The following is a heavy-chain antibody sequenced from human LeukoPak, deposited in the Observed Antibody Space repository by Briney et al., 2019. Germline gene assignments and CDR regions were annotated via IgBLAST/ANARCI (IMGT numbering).Heavy chain of an antibody. CDR3: ARLASAPG. D-gene: IGHD6-25*01. Sequence: ASVKVSCKASGYTFTGYYLHWVRQAPGQGLEWMGWIHPNSGGTNYAQKFQGRVTMTRDTSISTAYMELSSLRSDDTAVYFCARLASAPGWGQGTLVTVSS. CDR1: GYTFTGYY. J-gene: IGHJ1*01. V-gene: IGHV1-2*02. CDR2: IHPNSGGT.